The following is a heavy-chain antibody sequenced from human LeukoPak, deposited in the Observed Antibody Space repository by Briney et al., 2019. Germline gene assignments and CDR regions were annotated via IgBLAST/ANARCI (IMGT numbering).Heavy chain of an antibody. Sequence: GGSLRLSCAASGFTLSSYGMSWVRQAPGKGLEWVSGISGSGGSTYYADAVKGRFTISRDNSKNMLYLQMNSLRAEDTAVYYCAGLYPYGSGWYYFDNWGQGTLVTVSS. V-gene: IGHV3-23*01. CDR3: AGLYPYGSGWYYFDN. J-gene: IGHJ4*02. D-gene: IGHD6-19*01. CDR1: GFTLSSYG. CDR2: ISGSGGST.